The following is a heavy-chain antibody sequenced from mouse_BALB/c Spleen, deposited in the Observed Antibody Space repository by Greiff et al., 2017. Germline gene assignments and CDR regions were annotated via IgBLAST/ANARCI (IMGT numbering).Heavy chain of an antibody. CDR3: ARSGYYGSRSAMDY. Sequence: EVQLVESGPGLVKPSQSLSLTCTVTGYSITSDYAWTWIRQFPGNKLEWMGYISYSGSTSYNPSLKSRISITRDTSKNQFFLQLNSVTTEDTATYYCARSGYYGSRSAMDYWGQGTSVTVSS. D-gene: IGHD1-1*01. J-gene: IGHJ4*01. CDR1: GYSITSDYA. V-gene: IGHV3-2*02. CDR2: ISYSGST.